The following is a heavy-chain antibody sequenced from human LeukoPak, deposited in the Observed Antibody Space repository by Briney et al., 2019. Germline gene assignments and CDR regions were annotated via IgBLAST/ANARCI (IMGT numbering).Heavy chain of an antibody. Sequence: SVKVSCKASGYTFTSYGISWVRPAPGQGLEWMGGIIPFFGTANYAQKFQGRVTITADKSTSTAYMELISLRSEDTDVYYCARGSSYGSGSPYFDPWGQGTLVTVSS. CDR2: IIPFFGTA. CDR3: ARGSSYGSGSPYFDP. CDR1: GYTFTSYG. J-gene: IGHJ5*02. D-gene: IGHD3-10*01. V-gene: IGHV1-69*06.